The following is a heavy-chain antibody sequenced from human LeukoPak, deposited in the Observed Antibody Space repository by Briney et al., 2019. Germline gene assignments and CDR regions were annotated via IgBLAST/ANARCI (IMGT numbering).Heavy chain of an antibody. D-gene: IGHD3-22*01. CDR2: ISGSGGRS. CDR1: GFTFSSYG. J-gene: IGHJ4*02. Sequence: GRSLRLSCAASGFTFSSYGMSWVRQAPGKGLEWVSVISGSGGRSYSADSAKGRFTISRDNSKNTLYLQMNSLRAEDTAVYYCAKDYYDSSGYYGYFDYWGQGTLVTVSS. V-gene: IGHV3-23*01. CDR3: AKDYYDSSGYYGYFDY.